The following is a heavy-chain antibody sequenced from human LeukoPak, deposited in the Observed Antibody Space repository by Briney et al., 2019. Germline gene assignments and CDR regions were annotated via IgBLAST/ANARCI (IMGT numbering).Heavy chain of an antibody. V-gene: IGHV1-46*01. CDR2: INPSGGST. CDR3: ARWVERGYSYDNNWFDP. J-gene: IGHJ5*02. CDR1: GYTFTSYY. D-gene: IGHD5-18*01. Sequence: GASVKVSCKASGYTFTSYYMHWVRQAPGQGLEWMGIINPSGGSTSYAQKFQGRVTMTRDMSTSTVYMELSSLRSDDTAVYYCARWVERGYSYDNNWFDPWGQGTLVTVSS.